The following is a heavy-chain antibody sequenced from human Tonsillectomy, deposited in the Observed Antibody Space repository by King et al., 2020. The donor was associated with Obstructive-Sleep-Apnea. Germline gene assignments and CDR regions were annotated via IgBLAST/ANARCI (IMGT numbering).Heavy chain of an antibody. J-gene: IGHJ3*02. CDR3: ARDLVPDAFDI. Sequence: VQLVESGGGLVQPGGSLRLSRAASGFTFSGYNMNWVRQAPGKGLEWVSYISSSSSTIYYADSVKGRFTISRDNAKNSLYLQMNSLRAEDTAVYYCARDLVPDAFDIWGQGTMVTVSS. CDR1: GFTFSGYN. CDR2: ISSSSSTI. V-gene: IGHV3-48*04. D-gene: IGHD6-13*01.